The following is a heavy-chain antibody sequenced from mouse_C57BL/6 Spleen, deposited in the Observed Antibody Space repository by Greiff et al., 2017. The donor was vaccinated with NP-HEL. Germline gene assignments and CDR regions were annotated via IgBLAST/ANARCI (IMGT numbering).Heavy chain of an antibody. CDR2: IDPSDSET. J-gene: IGHJ3*01. D-gene: IGHD1-1*01. Sequence: QVQLQQPGAELVRPGSSVKLSCKASGYTFTSYWMHWVKQRPIQGLEWIGNIDPSDSETHYNQKFKDKATLTVDKSSSTAYMQLSSLTSEDSAVYYCARSGGSSSWLAYWGQGTLVTVSA. CDR3: ARSGGSSSWLAY. V-gene: IGHV1-52*01. CDR1: GYTFTSYW.